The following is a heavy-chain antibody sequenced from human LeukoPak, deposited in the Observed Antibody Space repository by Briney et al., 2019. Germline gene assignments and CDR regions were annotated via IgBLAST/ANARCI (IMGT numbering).Heavy chain of an antibody. D-gene: IGHD2-15*01. CDR2: ITSTGSYT. CDR3: AKDGGSDPDSFDI. V-gene: IGHV3-23*01. J-gene: IGHJ3*02. CDR1: GFTFSTYG. Sequence: PPGGSLRLSCAASGFTFSTYGMSWVRQAPGKGLEWVSSITSTGSYTFYADSVKGRFPISRDNTKNSLYLQMNSLRAEDTAVYYCAKDGGSDPDSFDIWGQGTMVTVSS.